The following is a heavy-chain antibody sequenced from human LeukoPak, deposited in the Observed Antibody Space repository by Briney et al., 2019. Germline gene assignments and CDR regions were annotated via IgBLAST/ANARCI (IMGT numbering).Heavy chain of an antibody. CDR3: AKDKGYSSSWYGDYYYYYGMGV. CDR1: GFTFSSYA. V-gene: IGHV3-23*01. Sequence: GGSLRLSCAASGFTFSSYAMSWVRQAPGKGLEWVSAISGSGGSTYYADSVKGRFTISRDNSKNTLYLQMNSLRAEDTAVYYCAKDKGYSSSWYGDYYYYYGMGVWGQGTTVTVSS. D-gene: IGHD6-13*01. CDR2: ISGSGGST. J-gene: IGHJ6*02.